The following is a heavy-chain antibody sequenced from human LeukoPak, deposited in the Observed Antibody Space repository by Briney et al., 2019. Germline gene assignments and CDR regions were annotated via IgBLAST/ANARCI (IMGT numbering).Heavy chain of an antibody. D-gene: IGHD4-17*01. CDR2: IIPIFGTA. CDR3: ARSVTTARGDYYYYYMDV. CDR1: GGTFSSYA. Sequence: GSSVKVPCKASGGTFSSYAISWVRQAPGQGLEWMGGIIPIFGTANYAQKFQGRVTMTRNTSISTAYMELSSLRSEDTAVYYCARSVTTARGDYYYYYMDVWGKGTTVTISS. V-gene: IGHV1-69*05. J-gene: IGHJ6*03.